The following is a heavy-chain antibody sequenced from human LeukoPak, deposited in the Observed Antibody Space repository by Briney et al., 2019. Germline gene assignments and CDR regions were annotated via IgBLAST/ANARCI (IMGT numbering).Heavy chain of an antibody. CDR1: GFTFSSYW. J-gene: IGHJ6*03. V-gene: IGHV3-74*01. CDR3: AKQLAVGVGATSSYYYYMDV. CDR2: INSDGSST. D-gene: IGHD1-26*01. Sequence: GGSLRLSCAASGFTFSSYWMHWVRQAPGKGLVWVSRINSDGSSTSYADSVKGRFTISRDNSKNTLYLQMNSLRAEDTAVYYCAKQLAVGVGATSSYYYYMDVWGKGTTVTISS.